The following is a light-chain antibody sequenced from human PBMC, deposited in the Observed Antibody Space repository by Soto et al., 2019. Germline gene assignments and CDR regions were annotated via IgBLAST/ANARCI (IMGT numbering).Light chain of an antibody. CDR3: SSYTSSSPYVV. CDR1: SSDAGGYNY. Sequence: QSALAQPASVSGSHGQSITISCTGTSSDAGGYNYVSWYQQHPGKAPKLMIYDVSNRPSGVSNRFSGSKSGNTASLTISGLQAEDEADYYCSSYTSSSPYVVFGGGTKVTVL. CDR2: DVS. V-gene: IGLV2-14*01. J-gene: IGLJ2*01.